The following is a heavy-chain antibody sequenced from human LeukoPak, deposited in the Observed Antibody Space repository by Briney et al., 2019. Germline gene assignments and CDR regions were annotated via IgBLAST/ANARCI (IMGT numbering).Heavy chain of an antibody. CDR1: GFTFDGYA. D-gene: IGHD6-13*01. J-gene: IGHJ4*02. V-gene: IGHV3-43*02. Sequence: GGSLRLSCAASGFTFDGYAIYWVRQGPGKGLEWVSLISGDGGSIYYADSVKGRFTTSRDNSKNSLYLQMNSLRTEDTALYYCAKEDYSSSWYALDYWGQGTLVTVSS. CDR2: ISGDGGSI. CDR3: AKEDYSSSWYALDY.